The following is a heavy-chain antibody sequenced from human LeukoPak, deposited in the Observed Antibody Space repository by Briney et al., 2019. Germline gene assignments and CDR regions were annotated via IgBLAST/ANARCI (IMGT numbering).Heavy chain of an antibody. CDR2: IIPIFGTA. Sequence: GCSVRVSSKASGGTFSSYAISWVRQAPGQGLEWMGGIIPIFGTANYAQKFQGRVTITADESTSTAYMELSSLRSEDTAVYYCAYCGGDCYSDIWFSARGQGTLVTVSS. CDR3: AYCGGDCYSDIWFSA. V-gene: IGHV1-69*01. D-gene: IGHD2-21*02. J-gene: IGHJ5*02. CDR1: GGTFSSYA.